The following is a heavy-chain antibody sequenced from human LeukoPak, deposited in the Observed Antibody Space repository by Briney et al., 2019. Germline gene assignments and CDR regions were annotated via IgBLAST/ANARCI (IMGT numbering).Heavy chain of an antibody. Sequence: GGSLRLSCAASGFTFSDYTLHWVRQAPGKGLEWVAVISYDGSNKYYADSVRGRFTISRDNSKNTLHLQMNSLRAEDTAVYYCARGATNYYDSSGYRIFDYWGQGTLVTVSS. J-gene: IGHJ4*02. V-gene: IGHV3-30-3*01. CDR2: ISYDGSNK. CDR3: ARGATNYYDSSGYRIFDY. D-gene: IGHD3-22*01. CDR1: GFTFSDYT.